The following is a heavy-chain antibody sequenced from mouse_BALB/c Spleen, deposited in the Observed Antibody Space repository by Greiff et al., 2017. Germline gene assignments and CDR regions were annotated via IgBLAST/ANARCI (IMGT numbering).Heavy chain of an antibody. V-gene: IGHV1S56*01. D-gene: IGHD2-2*01. J-gene: IGHJ4*01. CDR2: IYPGNVNT. CDR3: ARFGYDGVAMDY. CDR1: GYTFTSYY. Sequence: VKLMESGPELVKPGASVRISCKASGYTFTSYYIHWVKQRPGQGLEWIGWIYPGNVNTKYNEKFKGKATLTADKSSSTAYMQLSSLTSEDSAVYFCARFGYDGVAMDYWGQGTSVTVSS.